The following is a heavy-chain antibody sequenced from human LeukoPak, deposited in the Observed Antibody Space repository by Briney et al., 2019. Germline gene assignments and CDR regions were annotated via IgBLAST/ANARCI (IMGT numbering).Heavy chain of an antibody. CDR1: GYTFTSYY. CDR2: INPSGGST. Sequence: ASVKVSCKASGYTFTSYYMHRVRQAPGQGLEWMGIINPSGGSTSYAQKFQGRVTMTRDTSTSTVYMELSSLRSEDTAVYYCARDREVVTFYYGMDVWGQGTTATVSS. D-gene: IGHD4-23*01. V-gene: IGHV1-46*01. CDR3: ARDREVVTFYYGMDV. J-gene: IGHJ6*02.